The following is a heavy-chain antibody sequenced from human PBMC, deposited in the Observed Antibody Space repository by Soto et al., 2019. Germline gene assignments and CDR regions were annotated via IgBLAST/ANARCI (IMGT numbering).Heavy chain of an antibody. CDR1: GGSVSSGSYY. CDR3: ARGTRATQYYYYFYGMDV. CDR2: ISYSGST. V-gene: IGHV4-61*03. Sequence: SETLSLTCTVSGGSVSSGSYYWSWIRQPPGKGLEWIGYISYSGSTNYNPSLKSRLTISLNTSKKHFSLKLSSVTAADTAVYYCARGTRATQYYYYFYGMDVWGQGTTVTVSS. J-gene: IGHJ6*02.